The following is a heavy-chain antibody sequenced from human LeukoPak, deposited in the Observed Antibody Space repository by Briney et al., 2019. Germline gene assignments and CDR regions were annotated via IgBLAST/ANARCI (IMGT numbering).Heavy chain of an antibody. V-gene: IGHV1-2*02. CDR3: ARDLYGTTGTGSDKASGGFDP. CDR1: GYTFTGYY. J-gene: IGHJ5*02. CDR2: INPNSGGT. D-gene: IGHD1-1*01. Sequence: ASVKVSCKASGYTFTGYYMHWVRQAPGQGLEWMGWINPNSGGTNYAQKFQGRVTMTRDTSISTAYMELSRLRSDDTAVYYCARDLYGTTGTGSDKASGGFDPWGQGTLVTVSS.